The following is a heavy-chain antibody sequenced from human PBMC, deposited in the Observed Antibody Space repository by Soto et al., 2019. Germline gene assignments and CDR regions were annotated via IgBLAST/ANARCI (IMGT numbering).Heavy chain of an antibody. CDR3: ARDKTGYYDSSVYSRGLDY. V-gene: IGHV1-69*13. J-gene: IGHJ4*02. CDR2: IIPIFGTP. Sequence: SVKVSCKASGGTFSSYAISWVRQAPGQGLEWMGGIIPIFGTPNYAQRFQGRVTITADVSMSTAYMELSSLRSEDAAVYYCARDKTGYYDSSVYSRGLDYWGQGTLVTVSS. CDR1: GGTFSSYA. D-gene: IGHD3-22*01.